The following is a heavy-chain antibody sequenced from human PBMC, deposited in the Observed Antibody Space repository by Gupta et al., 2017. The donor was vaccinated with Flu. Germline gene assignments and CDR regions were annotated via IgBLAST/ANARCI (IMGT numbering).Heavy chain of an antibody. J-gene: IGHJ4*02. D-gene: IGHD3-22*01. Sequence: QVQLVESGGGLVKPGGSLRLSCAASGFTFSDYYMSWIRQAPGKGLEWVSYISSSSSYTDYADSVKGRFTISRDNAKNSLYLQMNSLRAEDTAVYYCARGSPFYYDSSGYPDYWGQGTLVTVSS. V-gene: IGHV3-11*05. CDR1: GFTFSDYY. CDR2: ISSSSSYT. CDR3: ARGSPFYYDSSGYPDY.